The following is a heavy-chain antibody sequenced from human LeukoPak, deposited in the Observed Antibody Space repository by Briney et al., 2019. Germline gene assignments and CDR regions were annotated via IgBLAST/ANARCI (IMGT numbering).Heavy chain of an antibody. D-gene: IGHD1-26*01. CDR1: GFTFSSYA. V-gene: IGHV3-23*01. Sequence: GGSLRLSCAASGFTFSSYAMSWVRQAPGKGLEWVSAISGSGGSTYYADSVRGRVTISRDNSKTTLYLQMNSLRAEDTAVYYCAKDGRVGGRPTWGQGTLVTVSS. CDR2: ISGSGGST. CDR3: AKDGRVGGRPT. J-gene: IGHJ4*02.